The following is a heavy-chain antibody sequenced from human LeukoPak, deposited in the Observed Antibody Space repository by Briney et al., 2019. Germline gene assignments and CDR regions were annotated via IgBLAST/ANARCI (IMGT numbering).Heavy chain of an antibody. CDR1: GFTFDDYG. CDR3: AREFRGWYRNNWFDP. D-gene: IGHD6-19*01. CDR2: INWNGGST. Sequence: GGSLRLSCAASGFTFDDYGMSWVRQAPGKGLEWVSDINWNGGSTGYADSVKGRFTISRDNAKNSLYLQMNSLRAEDTALYYCAREFRGWYRNNWFDPWGQGTLVTVSS. V-gene: IGHV3-20*04. J-gene: IGHJ5*02.